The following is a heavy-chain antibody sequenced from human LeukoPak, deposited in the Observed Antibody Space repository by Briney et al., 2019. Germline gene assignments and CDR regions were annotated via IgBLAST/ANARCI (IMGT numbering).Heavy chain of an antibody. CDR2: ISGSGGST. J-gene: IGHJ4*02. V-gene: IGHV3-23*01. CDR1: GFTFSSYA. CDR3: AKSGAAGTLYYFDY. D-gene: IGHD6-13*01. Sequence: GGSLRLSCAASGFTFSSYAMSWVRQAPGKGLEWASAISGSGGSTYYADSVKGRFTISRDNSKNTLYLQMNSLRAEDTAVYYCAKSGAAGTLYYFDYWGQGTLVTVSS.